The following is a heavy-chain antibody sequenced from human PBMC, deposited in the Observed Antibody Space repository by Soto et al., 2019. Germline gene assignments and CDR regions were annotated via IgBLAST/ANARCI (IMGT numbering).Heavy chain of an antibody. J-gene: IGHJ3*02. V-gene: IGHV1-8*01. CDR1: GYTFTSYD. CDR3: ARGRFGCGYAKLCAFDI. Sequence: ASVKVSCKASGYTFTSYDINWVRQATGQGLEWMGWMNPNSGNTGYAQKFQGRVTMTRNTSISTAYMELSSLRSEDTAVYYCARGRFGCGYAKLCAFDIWGQGTVVTVSS. CDR2: MNPNSGNT. D-gene: IGHD5-12*01.